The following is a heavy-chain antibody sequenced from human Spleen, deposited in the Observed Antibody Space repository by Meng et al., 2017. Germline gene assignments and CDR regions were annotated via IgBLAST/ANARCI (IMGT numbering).Heavy chain of an antibody. D-gene: IGHD3-9*01. J-gene: IGHJ4*02. CDR3: ARSGYYDVLTGQNGVDY. CDR2: INWNGGRT. CDR1: GFTFSNAW. Sequence: GESLKISCAASGFTFSNAWMSWVRQAPGKGLEWVAGINWNGGRTGYADSVKGRFTISRDNAKNSLYLQMNSLRGEDTALYYCARSGYYDVLTGQNGVDYWGQGTLVTVSS. V-gene: IGHV3-20*04.